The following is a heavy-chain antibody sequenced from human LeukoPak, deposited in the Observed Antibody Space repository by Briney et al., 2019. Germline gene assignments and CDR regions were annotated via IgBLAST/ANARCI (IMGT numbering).Heavy chain of an antibody. Sequence: PGGSLRLSCAASGFTFSSYGMSLVRQAPGKGLELVSSITGSGGTTYGDSVQGRFTISRHNSKNTLYLQMSSLRGEDTAVYFCAKNLWGSEAYSWFFDLWGRGTLVTVSS. J-gene: IGHJ2*01. V-gene: IGHV3-23*01. CDR3: AKNLWGSEAYSWFFDL. CDR2: ITGSGGTT. D-gene: IGHD3-16*01. CDR1: GFTFSSYG.